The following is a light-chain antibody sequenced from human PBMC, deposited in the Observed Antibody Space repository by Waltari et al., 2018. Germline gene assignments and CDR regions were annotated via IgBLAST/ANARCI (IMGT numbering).Light chain of an antibody. CDR1: QSVRSY. Sequence: EIVLTHSPATLSLSPGERATLSCRARQSVRSYLAWYQQKPGQAPRLLIYDTSNRASGIPARFSGSGSGTDFSLSISSLEPEDFAVYYCQQRHNWPLTFGGGTKVEIK. CDR2: DTS. J-gene: IGKJ4*01. V-gene: IGKV3-11*01. CDR3: QQRHNWPLT.